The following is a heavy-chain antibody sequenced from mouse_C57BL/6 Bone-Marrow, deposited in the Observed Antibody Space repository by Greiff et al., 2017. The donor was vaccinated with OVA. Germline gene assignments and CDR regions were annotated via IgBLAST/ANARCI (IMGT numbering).Heavy chain of an antibody. CDR2: INPYNGGT. D-gene: IGHD1-1*01. V-gene: IGHV1-19*01. CDR1: GYTFTDYY. J-gene: IGHJ2*01. CDR3: ASLLLLRLDY. Sequence: EVQLQESGAVLVKPGASVKMSCKASGYTFTDYYMNWVKQSHGKSLEWIGVINPYNGGTSYNQKFKGKATLTVDKSSSTAYMELNSLTSEDSAVYYCASLLLLRLDYWGQGTTLTVSS.